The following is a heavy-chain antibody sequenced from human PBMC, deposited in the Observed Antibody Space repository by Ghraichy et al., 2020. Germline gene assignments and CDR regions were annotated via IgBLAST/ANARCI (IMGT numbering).Heavy chain of an antibody. D-gene: IGHD3-10*01. V-gene: IGHV4-31*03. CDR2: IYYSGSA. Sequence: SETLSLTCTVSGGSITSGGYYWSWIRQHPGKGLEWIGYIYYSGSAYYSPSLKSRVTISVDTSKNQFSLKLTSVTAADTAVYYCARGYGSGSYYYYYYGMDVWGQGTTVTVSS. J-gene: IGHJ6*02. CDR1: GGSITSGGYY. CDR3: ARGYGSGSYYYYYYGMDV.